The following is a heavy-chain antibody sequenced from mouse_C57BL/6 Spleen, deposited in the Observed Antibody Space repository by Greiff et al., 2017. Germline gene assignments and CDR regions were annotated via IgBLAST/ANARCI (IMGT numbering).Heavy chain of an antibody. J-gene: IGHJ2*01. CDR2: ISDGGSYT. CDR1: GFTFSSYA. Sequence: EVQLVESGGGLVKPGGSLKLSCAASGFTFSSYAMSWVRQTPEKRLEWVATISDGGSYTYYPDNVKGRITISRDNAKNNLYLQMSHLKAEDTAMYYCARDGLGLYYFDYWGQGTTLTVSS. D-gene: IGHD4-1*01. CDR3: ARDGLGLYYFDY. V-gene: IGHV5-4*01.